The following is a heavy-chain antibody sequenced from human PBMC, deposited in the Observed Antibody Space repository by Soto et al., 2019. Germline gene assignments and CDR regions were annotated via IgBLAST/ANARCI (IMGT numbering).Heavy chain of an antibody. J-gene: IGHJ3*02. D-gene: IGHD3-3*01. V-gene: IGHV4-39*01. Sequence: SETLSLTCTVSGGSISSSSYYWGWIRQPPGKGLEWIGSIYYSGSTYYNPSLKSRVTISVDTSKNQFSLKLSSVTAADTAVYYCASISTNVLRFLEWLSRNDAFDIWGQGTMVTVSS. CDR3: ASISTNVLRFLEWLSRNDAFDI. CDR1: GGSISSSSYY. CDR2: IYYSGST.